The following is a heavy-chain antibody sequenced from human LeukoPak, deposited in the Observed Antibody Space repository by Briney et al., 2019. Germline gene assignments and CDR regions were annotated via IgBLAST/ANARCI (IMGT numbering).Heavy chain of an antibody. D-gene: IGHD3-22*01. CDR2: INPSGGST. J-gene: IGHJ4*02. V-gene: IGHV1-46*01. CDR1: GYTFTSYY. CDR3: AREGGVYYDSSGPYPFDY. Sequence: VASVKVSCKASGYTFTSYYMHWVRQAPGQGLEWMGIINPSGGSTSYAQKLQGRVTMTRDTSTSTVYMELSSLRSEDTAVYYCAREGGVYYDSSGPYPFDYWGQGTLVTVSS.